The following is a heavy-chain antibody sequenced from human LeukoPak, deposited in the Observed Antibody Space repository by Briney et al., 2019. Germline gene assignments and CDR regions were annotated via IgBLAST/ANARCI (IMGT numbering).Heavy chain of an antibody. Sequence: GGSLRLSCAASGFTFSSYSMNWVRQAPGKGLEWVSYISSSSSTIYYADSVKGRFTISRDNAKNSLYLQMNSLRAEDTAVYYCARSPSYSNYNGGFDYWGQGTLVTVSS. D-gene: IGHD4-11*01. CDR3: ARSPSYSNYNGGFDY. CDR1: GFTFSSYS. V-gene: IGHV3-48*01. J-gene: IGHJ4*02. CDR2: ISSSSSTI.